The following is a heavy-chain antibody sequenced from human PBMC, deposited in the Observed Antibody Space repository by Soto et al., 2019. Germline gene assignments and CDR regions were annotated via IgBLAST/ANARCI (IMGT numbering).Heavy chain of an antibody. CDR2: VNPSGGST. CDR1: GYLFTAYS. J-gene: IGHJ1*01. CDR3: AREENCSGGICYSEYFHR. Sequence: ASVKVSCKASGYLFTAYSMHWVRLAPGQGLEWMGVVNPSGGSTKYAQNFQGRVTMTRDTSTTTIYMELSSLRSDDTAIYYCAREENCSGGICYSEYFHRWGQGTLVTVSS. D-gene: IGHD2-15*01. V-gene: IGHV1-46*01.